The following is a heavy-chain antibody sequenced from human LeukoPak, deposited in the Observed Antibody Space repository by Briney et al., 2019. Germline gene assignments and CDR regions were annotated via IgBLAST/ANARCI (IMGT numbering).Heavy chain of an antibody. Sequence: GGSLRLSCAASGFTFSSYAMSWVRQAPGKGLEWVSGINGRGETTVYAASVEGRFTISRDNSKNTLYLQLNSLRVEDTAVYFCAKDQGSGHGSYTWGTFDYWGLGSLVTVFS. D-gene: IGHD3-3*01. CDR1: GFTFSSYA. J-gene: IGHJ4*01. V-gene: IGHV3-23*01. CDR2: INGRGETT. CDR3: AKDQGSGHGSYTWGTFDY.